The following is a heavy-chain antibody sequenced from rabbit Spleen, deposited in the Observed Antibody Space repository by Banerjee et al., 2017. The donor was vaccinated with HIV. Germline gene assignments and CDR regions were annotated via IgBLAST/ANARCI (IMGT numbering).Heavy chain of an antibody. D-gene: IGHD1-1*01. Sequence: QSLEESGGDLVKPGASLTLTCTASGLDFTNNYWICWVRQAPGKGLEWIACIDVTKSGSTYYTNWAKGRFTISKTSSTTVTLQMTSLTVADTATYFCARDLTGVIGWNFDFWGQGTLVTVS. V-gene: IGHV1S40*01. CDR3: ARDLTGVIGWNFDF. CDR1: GLDFTNNYW. J-gene: IGHJ6*01. CDR2: IDVTKSGST.